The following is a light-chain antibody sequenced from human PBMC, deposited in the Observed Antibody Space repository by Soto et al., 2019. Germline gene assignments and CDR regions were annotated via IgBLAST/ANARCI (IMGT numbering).Light chain of an antibody. V-gene: IGKV1-5*03. J-gene: IGKJ1*01. CDR1: QTISSW. CDR2: TAS. CDR3: QHYNSYSEA. Sequence: DIPRAQSHSTLSGSVGDRVTITCGASQTISSWLAWYQQKPGKAPKLLIYTASSLQSGVPSRFSGSGSGTEFTLTISSLKNDDFATYYCQHYNSYSEAFGQGTKVDIK.